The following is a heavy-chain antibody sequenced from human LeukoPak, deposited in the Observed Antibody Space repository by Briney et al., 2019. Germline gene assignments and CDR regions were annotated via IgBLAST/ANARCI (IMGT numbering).Heavy chain of an antibody. V-gene: IGHV3-48*03. CDR2: ISDGGKTK. J-gene: IGHJ5*02. CDR1: GFTFRSSE. Sequence: PGGSLRLSCAASGFTFRSSEMNWVRQAPGKGLEWVSYISDGGKTKYYADSVKGRFTISRDNAKNSLYLQMNSLRAEDTAVYYCARDYSGRSLDPWGQGTLVTVSS. D-gene: IGHD5-12*01. CDR3: ARDYSGRSLDP.